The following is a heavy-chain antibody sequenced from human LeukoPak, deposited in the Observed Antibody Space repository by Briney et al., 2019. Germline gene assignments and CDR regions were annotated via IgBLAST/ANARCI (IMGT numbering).Heavy chain of an antibody. CDR2: INSDGSST. Sequence: GGSLRLSCAASGFTFSSYWMHWVRQAPGKGLVWVSRINSDGSSTTYADSVKGRFTISRDNAKNTLYLQMNSLRAEDTAVYYCARGSTSSGWGGYFDYWGQGTLVTVSS. J-gene: IGHJ4*02. CDR1: GFTFSSYW. V-gene: IGHV3-74*01. CDR3: ARGSTSSGWGGYFDY. D-gene: IGHD6-25*01.